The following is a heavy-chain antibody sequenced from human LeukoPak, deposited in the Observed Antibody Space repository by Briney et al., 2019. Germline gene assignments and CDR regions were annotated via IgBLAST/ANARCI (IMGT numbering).Heavy chain of an antibody. J-gene: IGHJ4*02. D-gene: IGHD1-26*01. CDR3: AREDSGSSLGY. Sequence: SETLSLTCTVSGGSISSGGYYWSWTRQRPGKGLEWIGYIYYSGSTYYNPSLKSRVTISVDTSKNQFSLKLSSVTAADTAVYYCAREDSGSSLGYWGQRTLVTVSS. V-gene: IGHV4-31*03. CDR2: IYYSGST. CDR1: GGSISSGGYY.